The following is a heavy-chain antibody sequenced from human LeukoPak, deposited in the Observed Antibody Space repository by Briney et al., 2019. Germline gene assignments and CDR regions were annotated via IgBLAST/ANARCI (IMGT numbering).Heavy chain of an antibody. Sequence: PGRSLRLSCAASGFTFDDYAMHWVRQAPGKGLEWVSGISWNSGSIGYADSVKGRFTISRDNAKNSLYLQMNSLRAEDTAVYYCAKGGFTMIVVVITHFDYWGQGTLVTVSS. CDR3: AKGGFTMIVVVITHFDY. V-gene: IGHV3-9*01. CDR1: GFTFDDYA. J-gene: IGHJ4*02. CDR2: ISWNSGSI. D-gene: IGHD3-22*01.